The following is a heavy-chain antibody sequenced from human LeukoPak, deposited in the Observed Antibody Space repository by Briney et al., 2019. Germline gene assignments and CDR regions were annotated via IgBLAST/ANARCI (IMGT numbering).Heavy chain of an antibody. Sequence: ASVKVSCKGSGYTFTSYYMHWVRQAPGQGLEWMGIINPSGGSTSYAQKFQGRVTMTRDTSTSTVYMELSSLRSEDTAVYYCARDLVGYSYGHGYYYYMDVWGKGTTVTVSS. CDR2: INPSGGST. D-gene: IGHD5-18*01. J-gene: IGHJ6*03. CDR3: ARDLVGYSYGHGYYYYMDV. V-gene: IGHV1-46*03. CDR1: GYTFTSYY.